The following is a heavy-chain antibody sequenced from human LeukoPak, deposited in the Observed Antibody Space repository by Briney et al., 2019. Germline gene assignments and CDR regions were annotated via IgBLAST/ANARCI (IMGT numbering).Heavy chain of an antibody. V-gene: IGHV3-48*03. CDR3: AIRTGQIPYYFDY. D-gene: IGHD1-14*01. Sequence: PGGSLRLSRAASGFTFSSYEMNWVGQAPGKGLEWVSYISSSGSTIEYADSVKGRFTISRDNAKNSLYLQMSSLRAEDTAVYHCAIRTGQIPYYFDYWGQGTLVTVSS. CDR2: ISSSGSTI. CDR1: GFTFSSYE. J-gene: IGHJ4*02.